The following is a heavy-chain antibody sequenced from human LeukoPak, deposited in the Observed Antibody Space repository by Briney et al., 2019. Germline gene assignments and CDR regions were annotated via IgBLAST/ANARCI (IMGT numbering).Heavy chain of an antibody. D-gene: IGHD6-19*01. Sequence: GGPLRLSCVASGFPFRSYGMHWVRQAPGKGLEWVAVIWYDGSNKYYADSVKGRFTISRDNSKKTLYLQMNSLGTEDAAVYYCARDGWGSVAGSGSDYWGQGTLVTVSS. J-gene: IGHJ4*02. V-gene: IGHV3-33*01. CDR3: ARDGWGSVAGSGSDY. CDR1: GFPFRSYG. CDR2: IWYDGSNK.